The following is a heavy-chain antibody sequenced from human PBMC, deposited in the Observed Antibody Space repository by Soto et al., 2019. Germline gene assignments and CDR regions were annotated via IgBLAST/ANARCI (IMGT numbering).Heavy chain of an antibody. CDR3: TTAGTWYYHAASGGFLSDY. Sequence: EVQLVESGGGLVEPGGSLRLSCAASGFTFANAWMNWVRQAPGKGLEWVGRVKSKANGETTDYAAPVKGRFAISRDDSKCTLYLQMNSLQTVDTAVYFCTTAGTWYYHAASGGFLSDYWGQGALVTVSS. V-gene: IGHV3-15*07. D-gene: IGHD2-15*01. CDR1: GFTFANAW. J-gene: IGHJ4*02. CDR2: VKSKANGETT.